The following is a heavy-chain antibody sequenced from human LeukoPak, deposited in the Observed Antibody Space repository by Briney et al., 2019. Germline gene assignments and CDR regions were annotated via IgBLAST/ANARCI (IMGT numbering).Heavy chain of an antibody. V-gene: IGHV3-30-3*01. CDR2: ISYDGSNK. Sequence: GGSLRLSCAASGFTFSSYAMHWVRQAPGKGLEWVAVISYDGSNKYYADSVKGRFTISRDNSKNTLYLQINSLRAEDTAVYYCARDRVGTAFDYWGQGTLVTVSS. CDR3: ARDRVGTAFDY. CDR1: GFTFSSYA. J-gene: IGHJ4*02. D-gene: IGHD1-26*01.